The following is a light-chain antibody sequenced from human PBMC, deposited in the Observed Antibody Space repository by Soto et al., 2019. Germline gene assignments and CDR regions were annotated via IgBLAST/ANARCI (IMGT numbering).Light chain of an antibody. CDR2: GAS. CDR1: QSISNA. CDR3: QQYNSWPWT. Sequence: EIVMTQSPATLSASLGGRATITCRAGQSISNALAWYQQKPGQAPRLLIHGASTRATVFPARFSGSGSGTDFTLTISSLQSEDFAVYYCQQYNSWPWTFGQGTKVDIK. J-gene: IGKJ1*01. V-gene: IGKV3-15*01.